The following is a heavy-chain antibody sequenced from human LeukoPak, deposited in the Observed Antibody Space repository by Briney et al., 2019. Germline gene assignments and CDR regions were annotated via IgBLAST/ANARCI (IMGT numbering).Heavy chain of an antibody. CDR1: GFIFSSYG. V-gene: IGHV3-33*08. J-gene: IGHJ4*02. CDR3: TYEGSQYTTDY. D-gene: IGHD3-10*01. Sequence: GGSLILSCAASGFIFSSYGMNWVRQAPGKGLEWVAAIWYDGSNRYYGDSVKGRFTISRDNSKNTLYLQMNSLRAEDTAVYYCTYEGSQYTTDYWGQGTLVTVSS. CDR2: IWYDGSNR.